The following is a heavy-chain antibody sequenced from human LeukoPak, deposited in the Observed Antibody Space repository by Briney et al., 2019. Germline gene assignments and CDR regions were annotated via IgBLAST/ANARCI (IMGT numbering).Heavy chain of an antibody. Sequence: GGSLRLSCAASGFTFSSYSMNWVRQAPGKGLEWVSSISSSSSYIYYADSVKGRFTISRDNAKNSLYLQMNSLRAEDSAIYYCARGLVVIYYYFDSWGQGTLVTVSS. D-gene: IGHD3-22*01. CDR2: ISSSSSYI. J-gene: IGHJ4*02. V-gene: IGHV3-21*04. CDR3: ARGLVVIYYYFDS. CDR1: GFTFSSYS.